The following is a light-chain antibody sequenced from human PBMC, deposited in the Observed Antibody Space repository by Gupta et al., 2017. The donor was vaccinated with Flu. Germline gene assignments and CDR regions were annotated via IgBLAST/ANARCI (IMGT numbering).Light chain of an antibody. CDR2: ADS. J-gene: IGLJ3*02. V-gene: IGLV3-21*02. Sequence: SYVLTQPPSVPVAPGQTARVTCGGNNIGGKSVHWFQQKPGQAPMLVVYADSDRPSGIPERFSGSNSGNTATLTISRVEAGDEADYYCPAWDSSGDGWVFGGGTKLTVL. CDR3: PAWDSSGDGWV. CDR1: NIGGKS.